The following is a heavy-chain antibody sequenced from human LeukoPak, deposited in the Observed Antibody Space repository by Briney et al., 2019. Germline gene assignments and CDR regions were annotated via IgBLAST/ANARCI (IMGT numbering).Heavy chain of an antibody. CDR2: INPSGGSA. Sequence: ASVKVSCKASGYTFKSYYIHWVRQAPGQGLEWMGIINPSGGSASYALKFLGRVTMTRDTSTSTVYMELSSLRSEDTAVYYCGRVPSDYGDYYFDYWGHGTSVIVSS. CDR1: GYTFKSYY. CDR3: GRVPSDYGDYYFDY. D-gene: IGHD4-17*01. V-gene: IGHV1-46*02. J-gene: IGHJ4*01.